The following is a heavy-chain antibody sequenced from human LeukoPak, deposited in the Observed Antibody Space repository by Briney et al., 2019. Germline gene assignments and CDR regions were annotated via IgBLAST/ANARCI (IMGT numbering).Heavy chain of an antibody. CDR3: ARDLRRITIFGVVTPDGFDI. CDR1: GYTFTNYY. V-gene: IGHV1-46*01. Sequence: ASVKVSCKASGYTFTNYYMHWVRQAPGQGLEWMGIINTSGGSTTYAQNFQGRVTMTGDTSTSTVYTELSSLRSEDTAVYYCARDLRRITIFGVVTPDGFDIWGQGTMVTVSS. CDR2: INTSGGST. J-gene: IGHJ3*02. D-gene: IGHD3-3*01.